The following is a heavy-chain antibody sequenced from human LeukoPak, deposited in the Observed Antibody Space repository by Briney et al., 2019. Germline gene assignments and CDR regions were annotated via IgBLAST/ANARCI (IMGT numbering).Heavy chain of an antibody. CDR1: GFTFSSYA. Sequence: PGGSLRLSCAASGFTFSSYAMTWVRQAPGKGLEWVSSISSSSSYIYYADSVKGRFTISRDNAKNSLYLQMNSLRAEDTAVYYCARALPEYCSSTSCYLGFDYWGQGTLVTVSS. D-gene: IGHD2-2*01. V-gene: IGHV3-21*01. CDR3: ARALPEYCSSTSCYLGFDY. CDR2: ISSSSSYI. J-gene: IGHJ4*02.